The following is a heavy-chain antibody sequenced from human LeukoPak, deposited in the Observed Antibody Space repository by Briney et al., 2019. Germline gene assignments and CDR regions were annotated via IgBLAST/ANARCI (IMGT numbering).Heavy chain of an antibody. J-gene: IGHJ1*01. CDR2: INQDGSEK. V-gene: IGHV3-7*01. CDR1: GFTFHNNW. CDR3: ATSGLPGQITLPHD. Sequence: PGGSLRLSCAASGFTFHNNWMSWVRQAPGKGLEWVANINQDGSEKNYVDSVKGRFTISRDNSKNTLYLQMNSLRAEDTAVYYCATSGLPGQITLPHDWGQGTLVTVSS. D-gene: IGHD3-10*01.